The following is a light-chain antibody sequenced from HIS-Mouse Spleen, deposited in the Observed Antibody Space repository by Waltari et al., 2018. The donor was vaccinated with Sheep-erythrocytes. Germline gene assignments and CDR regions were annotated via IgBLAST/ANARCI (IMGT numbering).Light chain of an antibody. CDR2: EVS. J-gene: IGLJ2*01. V-gene: IGLV2-14*01. CDR3: SSYTSSSTQV. Sequence: QSALTQPASVSGSPGQSITISCTGTSSDVGGYTYVSWYQQHPGKAPKLMIYEVSNRPSGFSNRFSGSKSGNTASLTISGLQAEDEADYYCSSYTSSSTQVFGGGTKLTVL. CDR1: SSDVGGYTY.